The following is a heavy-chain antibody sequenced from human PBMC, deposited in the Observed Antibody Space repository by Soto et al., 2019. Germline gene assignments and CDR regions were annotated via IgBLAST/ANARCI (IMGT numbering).Heavy chain of an antibody. Sequence: QVQLQESGPRLVKPSGTLSLTCAVSGGSISSSNWWSWVRQPPGKGLEWIGEIYHSGSTNYNPSLESRVTISVDKSKNQFSLKLSSVTAADTAVYYCARYCSSTSCFNYYYYGMDVWGQGTTVTVSS. CDR3: ARYCSSTSCFNYYYYGMDV. CDR2: IYHSGST. J-gene: IGHJ6*02. V-gene: IGHV4-4*02. CDR1: GGSISSSNW. D-gene: IGHD2-2*01.